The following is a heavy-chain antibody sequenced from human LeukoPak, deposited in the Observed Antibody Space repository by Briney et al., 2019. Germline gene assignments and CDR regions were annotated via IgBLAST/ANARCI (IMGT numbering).Heavy chain of an antibody. Sequence: PGGSLRLSCAASGFTFSSYAMSWVRQAPGKGLEWVSAISGSGGSTYYADSVKGRFTISRDNSKNTLYLQMSSLRAEDTAVYYCAKDGSSYGGNPKPFDYWGQGTLVTVSS. J-gene: IGHJ4*02. CDR1: GFTFSSYA. D-gene: IGHD4-23*01. V-gene: IGHV3-23*01. CDR3: AKDGSSYGGNPKPFDY. CDR2: ISGSGGST.